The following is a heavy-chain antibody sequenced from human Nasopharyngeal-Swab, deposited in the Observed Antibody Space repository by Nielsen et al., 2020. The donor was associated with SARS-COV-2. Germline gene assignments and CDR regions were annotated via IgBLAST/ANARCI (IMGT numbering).Heavy chain of an antibody. CDR3: ARENTYFDY. CDR2: IYYSGST. V-gene: IGHV4-31*02. Sequence: WIRQPPGEGLEWIGYIYYSGSTYYNPSLKSRVTISVDTSKNQFSLKLSSVTATDTAVYYCARENTYFDYWGQGTLVTVSS. J-gene: IGHJ4*02.